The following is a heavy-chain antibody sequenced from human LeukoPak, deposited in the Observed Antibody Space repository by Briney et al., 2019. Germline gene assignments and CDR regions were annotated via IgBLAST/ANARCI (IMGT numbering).Heavy chain of an antibody. CDR3: ASRGPVSASGVEF. CDR1: GHSLSSGIYH. V-gene: IGHV4-61*02. J-gene: IGHJ4*02. Sequence: SETLSLTCSVSGHSLSSGIYHWTWMRQPAGKGLEWIERIYSNGNTNYNPSLESRVTISMDTSKNQFSLKLSSVTAADTAVYYCASRGPVSASGVEFWGQGTLVTVSS. D-gene: IGHD3-16*01. CDR2: IYSNGNT.